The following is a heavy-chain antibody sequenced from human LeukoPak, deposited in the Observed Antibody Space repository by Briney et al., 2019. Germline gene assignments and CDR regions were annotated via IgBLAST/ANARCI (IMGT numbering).Heavy chain of an antibody. CDR2: TYSGGNT. V-gene: IGHV3-66*01. CDR1: GFTVSTNF. CDR3: ARDLRGTRDY. D-gene: IGHD2-15*01. J-gene: IGHJ4*02. Sequence: PGGSLRLSCAVSGFTVSTNFMSWVRQAPGKGLEWVSVTYSGGNTYYADSVKGRFTISRDNAKNTLYLQMNSLRAEDTAVYYCARDLRGTRDYWGQGTLVTVSS.